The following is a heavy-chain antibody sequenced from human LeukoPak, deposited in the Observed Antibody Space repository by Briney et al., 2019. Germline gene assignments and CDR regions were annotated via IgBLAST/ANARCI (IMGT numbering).Heavy chain of an antibody. CDR3: ARASTTVPNLLDH. CDR2: IKGDGSST. CDR1: GSTFSTYW. Sequence: GGSLRLSCAASGSTFSTYWIHWVRQAPGKGLVWVARIKGDGSSTIYADSVKGRFTISRDNSKNTLYLQTSSLRAEDTAVYYCARASTTVPNLLDHWGRGTLVTVSS. D-gene: IGHD4-17*01. J-gene: IGHJ4*02. V-gene: IGHV3-74*01.